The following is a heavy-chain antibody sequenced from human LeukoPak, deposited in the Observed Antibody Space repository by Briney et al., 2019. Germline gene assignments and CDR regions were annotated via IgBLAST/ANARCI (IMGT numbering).Heavy chain of an antibody. D-gene: IGHD1-26*01. CDR2: IYYSGST. J-gene: IGHJ4*02. V-gene: IGHV4-39*01. CDR3: ARMGSGSGSYSGPFDY. CDR1: GGSISSSSYY. Sequence: SETLSLTCTVSGGSISSSSYYWGWIRQPPGKGLEWIGSIYYSGSTYYNPSLKSRVTISVDTSKNQFSLKLSSVTAADTAVYYCARMGSGSGSYSGPFDYWGQGTLVTVSS.